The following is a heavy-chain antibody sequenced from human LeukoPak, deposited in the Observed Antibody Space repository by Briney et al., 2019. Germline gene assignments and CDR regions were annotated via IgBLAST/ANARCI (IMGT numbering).Heavy chain of an antibody. CDR2: ISSSGSTI. D-gene: IGHD6-13*01. J-gene: IGHJ4*02. CDR1: GFTFSSYE. Sequence: GGSLRLSCAASGFTFSSYEMNWVRQAPGKGLEWVSYISSSGSTIYYADSVKGRFTISRDNAKNSLYLQMNCLRAEDTAVYYCARGTRYSSSWYDYWGQGTLVTVSS. V-gene: IGHV3-48*03. CDR3: ARGTRYSSSWYDY.